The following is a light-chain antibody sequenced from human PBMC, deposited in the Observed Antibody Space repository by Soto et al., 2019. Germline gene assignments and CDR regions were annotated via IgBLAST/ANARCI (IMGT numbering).Light chain of an antibody. CDR3: QQCAYSPLT. V-gene: IGKV3-20*01. J-gene: IGKJ4*01. CDR1: QSVGNNY. Sequence: EIVLTQSPGTLSLSPGERATLSCRASQSVGNNYLAWFQQKPGQAPRLLIYDASNMATGIPDRFSGSGSGTDFTLTIIRLEPEDFAVYYCQQCAYSPLTFGGGTKVEIK. CDR2: DAS.